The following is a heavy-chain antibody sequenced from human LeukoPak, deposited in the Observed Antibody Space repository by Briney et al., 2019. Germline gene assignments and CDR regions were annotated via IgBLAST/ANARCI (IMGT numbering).Heavy chain of an antibody. CDR2: VIPIFGTA. J-gene: IGHJ2*01. D-gene: IGHD2/OR15-2a*01. Sequence: KVSCKASGGTFSSYAISWVRQAPGPGLEWMGGVIPIFGTANYAQKFQGRVTITADESTSTAYMELSSLRSEDTAVYYCARGESGAPNWYFDLWGRGTLVTVSS. V-gene: IGHV1-69*01. CDR1: GGTFSSYA. CDR3: ARGESGAPNWYFDL.